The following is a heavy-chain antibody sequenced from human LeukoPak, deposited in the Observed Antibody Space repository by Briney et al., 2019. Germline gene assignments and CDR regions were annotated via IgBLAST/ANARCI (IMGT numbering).Heavy chain of an antibody. V-gene: IGHV4-61*02. J-gene: IGHJ4*02. D-gene: IGHD3-9*01. Sequence: SGTLSLTCSVSGGSISSGPYYWGWIRQPAGKGLEWIGRIYPSGATNYNPSLKSRATISIDTSANQFSLKLNSVTAADTAVYFCARRNNDVLTGYYDSFDYWGQGILVTVSS. CDR2: IYPSGAT. CDR1: GGSISSGPYY. CDR3: ARRNNDVLTGYYDSFDY.